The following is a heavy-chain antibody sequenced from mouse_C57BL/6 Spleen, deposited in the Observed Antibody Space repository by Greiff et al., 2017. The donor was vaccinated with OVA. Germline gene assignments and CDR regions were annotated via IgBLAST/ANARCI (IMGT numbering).Heavy chain of an antibody. J-gene: IGHJ2*01. V-gene: IGHV1-82*01. CDR2: IYPGDGDT. Sequence: VQLQQSGPELVKPGASVKISCQASGYAFSSSWMNWVKQRPGKGLEWIGRIYPGDGDTNYNGKFKGKATLTADKSSSTAYMQLSSLTSEDSAVYFCARGYDYFDYWGQGTTLTVSS. CDR3: ARGYDYFDY. D-gene: IGHD1-2*01. CDR1: GYAFSSSW.